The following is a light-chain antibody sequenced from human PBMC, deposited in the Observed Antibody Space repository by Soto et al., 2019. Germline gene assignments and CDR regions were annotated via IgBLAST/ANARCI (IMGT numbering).Light chain of an antibody. CDR1: QSISSW. Sequence: IRVTKCPITLTASPGDRVTITCRASQSISSWLAWYQQKPGKAPKLLIYAASSLESGVPSRFSGSGFGTEFTLTISRLQPDDFATYYCQQYNSSPLTFGRGTKVDIK. CDR2: AAS. J-gene: IGKJ4*01. CDR3: QQYNSSPLT. V-gene: IGKV1-5*01.